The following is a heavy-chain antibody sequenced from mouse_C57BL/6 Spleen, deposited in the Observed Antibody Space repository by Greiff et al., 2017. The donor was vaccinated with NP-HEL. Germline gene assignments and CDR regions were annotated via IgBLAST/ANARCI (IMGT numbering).Heavy chain of an antibody. Sequence: EVQGVESGGGLVKPGGSLKLSCAASGFTFSDYGMHWVRQAPEKGLEWVAYISSGSSTIYYADTVKGRFTISRDNAKNTLFLQMTSLRSEDTAMYYCARPYYYGSSHGGYFDVWGTGTTVTVSS. CDR3: ARPYYYGSSHGGYFDV. CDR2: ISSGSSTI. V-gene: IGHV5-17*01. D-gene: IGHD1-1*01. J-gene: IGHJ1*03. CDR1: GFTFSDYG.